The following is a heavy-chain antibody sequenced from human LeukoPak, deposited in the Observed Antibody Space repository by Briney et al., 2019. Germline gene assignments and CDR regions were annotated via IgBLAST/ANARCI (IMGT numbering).Heavy chain of an antibody. CDR2: IHHSGST. CDR1: GYFISSGYY. CDR3: ARVRSLYYYDSSGFDI. Sequence: SETLSLTCTVSGYFISSGYYWGWIRQPPGKGLQWIGSIHHSGSTYYNPSLKSRVTISVDTSKNQFSLKLSSVTAADTAVYYCARVRSLYYYDSSGFDIWGQGTMVTVSS. D-gene: IGHD3-22*01. V-gene: IGHV4-38-2*02. J-gene: IGHJ3*02.